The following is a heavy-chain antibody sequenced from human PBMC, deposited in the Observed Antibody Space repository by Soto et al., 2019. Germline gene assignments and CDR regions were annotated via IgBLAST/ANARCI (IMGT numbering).Heavy chain of an antibody. D-gene: IGHD1-26*01. CDR3: ARVGRGSYYVPNYYYYYGMDV. J-gene: IGHJ6*02. Sequence: PGGSLRLSCAASGFTFSSYGMHWVRQAPGKGLEWVAVIWYDGSNKYYADSVKGRFTISRDNSKNTLYLQMNSLRAEDTAVYYCARVGRGSYYVPNYYYYYGMDVWGQGTTVTVSS. CDR2: IWYDGSNK. CDR1: GFTFSSYG. V-gene: IGHV3-33*01.